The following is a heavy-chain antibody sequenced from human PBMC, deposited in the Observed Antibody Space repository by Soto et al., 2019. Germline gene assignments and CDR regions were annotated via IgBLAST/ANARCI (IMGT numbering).Heavy chain of an antibody. CDR2: IYSGGSA. D-gene: IGHD5-18*01. J-gene: IGHJ4*02. CDR3: ARHGYSYGGGYFDY. V-gene: IGHV3-66*04. Sequence: EVQLVESGGGLVQPGGSLRLSCAASGFTVSSNYMSWVRQAPGKGLAGVSVIYSGGSAYYADSVKGRFTISRDNSKNTLYLQMNSLRAEDTAVSYCARHGYSYGGGYFDYWGQGTLVTVSS. CDR1: GFTVSSNY.